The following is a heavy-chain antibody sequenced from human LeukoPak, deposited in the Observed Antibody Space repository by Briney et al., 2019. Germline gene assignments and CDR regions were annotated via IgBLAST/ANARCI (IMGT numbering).Heavy chain of an antibody. D-gene: IGHD1-26*01. CDR1: GFTFSNFG. J-gene: IGHJ4*02. CDR3: AINGGYSSGNYFAFDY. CDR2: IRYDGSNQ. Sequence: PGGSLRLSYEASGFTFSNFGMHWPRQAPGKGLEWVTYIRYDGSNQYYADSVKGRFTISRDDPKNTLYLQMYSLRAEDTAVYHCAINGGYSSGNYFAFDYWGQGTLVTVSS. V-gene: IGHV3-30*02.